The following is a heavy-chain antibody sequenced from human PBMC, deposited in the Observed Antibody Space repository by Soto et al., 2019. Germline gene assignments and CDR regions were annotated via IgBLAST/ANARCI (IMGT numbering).Heavy chain of an antibody. CDR3: ARQASYFNY. J-gene: IGHJ4*02. Sequence: SETLSLTCSVSGGSISSYYWSWIRQPPGKGLEWIGYIYYSGSTNYNPSLKSRVTISVDTSKNQFSLKLSSVTAADTAVYYCARQASYFNYWGQGTLVTVSS. CDR1: GGSISSYY. CDR2: IYYSGST. V-gene: IGHV4-59*08.